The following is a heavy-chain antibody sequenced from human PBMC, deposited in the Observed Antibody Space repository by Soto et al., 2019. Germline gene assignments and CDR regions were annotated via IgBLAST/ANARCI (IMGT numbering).Heavy chain of an antibody. J-gene: IGHJ4*02. CDR3: ARVLWGGGWYRYFDY. Sequence: GGSLRLSCAASGFTFSDYYMSWIRQAPGKGLEWVSYISSSSSYTNYADSVKGRFTISRDNAKNSLYLQMNSLRAEDTAVYYCARVLWGGGWYRYFDYWGQGTLVTVSS. CDR1: GFTFSDYY. CDR2: ISSSSSYT. D-gene: IGHD6-19*01. V-gene: IGHV3-11*05.